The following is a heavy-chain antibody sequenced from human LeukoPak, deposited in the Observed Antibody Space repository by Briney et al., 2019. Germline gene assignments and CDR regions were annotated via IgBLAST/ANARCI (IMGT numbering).Heavy chain of an antibody. Sequence: GSLRLSCVASGFTFSSYWMHWVRQAPGKGLVWVSRIHSDGTGTSYADSVKGRFTISRDNAKNTLYLQMNSLRVEDTAVYYCAREEGPLDYWGQGALVTVSS. CDR1: GFTFSSYW. J-gene: IGHJ4*02. CDR3: AREEGPLDY. CDR2: IHSDGTGT. V-gene: IGHV3-74*01.